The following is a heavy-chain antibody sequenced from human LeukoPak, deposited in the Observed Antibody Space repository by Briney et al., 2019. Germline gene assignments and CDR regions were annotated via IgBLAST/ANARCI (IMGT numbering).Heavy chain of an antibody. V-gene: IGHV3-74*01. D-gene: IGHD4-11*01. CDR1: GFTLRDYW. CDR3: VRDPSNSENWFDL. Sequence: PVGSLRLSCAASGFTLRDYWMHSVRQAPGKGLVWVSRLGTAGTSTNYAASVKGRFTISRDNAKNTLYLQMDSLRAEDTAFYYCVRDPSNSENWFDLWGQGTLVTVSS. J-gene: IGHJ5*02. CDR2: LGTAGTST.